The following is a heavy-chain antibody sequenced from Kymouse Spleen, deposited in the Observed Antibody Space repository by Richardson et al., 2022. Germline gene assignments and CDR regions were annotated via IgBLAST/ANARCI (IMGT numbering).Heavy chain of an antibody. J-gene: IGHJ4*02. V-gene: IGHV4-31*03. Sequence: QVQLQESGPGLVKPSQTLSLTCTVSGGSISSGGYYWSWIRQHPGKGLEWIGYIYYSGSTYYNPSLKSRVTISVDTSKNQFSLKLSSVTAADTAVYYCARDRRCSGGSCPYLYGDYFDYWGQGTLVTVSS. CDR2: IYYSGST. D-gene: IGHD2-15*01. CDR3: ARDRRCSGGSCPYLYGDYFDY. CDR1: GGSISSGGYY.